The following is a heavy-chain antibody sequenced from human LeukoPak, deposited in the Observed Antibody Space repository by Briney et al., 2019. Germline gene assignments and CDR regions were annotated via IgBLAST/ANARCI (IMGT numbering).Heavy chain of an antibody. D-gene: IGHD2-2*01. V-gene: IGHV1-46*01. J-gene: IGHJ6*02. CDR2: INPSGGST. CDR1: GYTFTSYY. Sequence: ASVKVSCKASGYTFTSYYMHWVRQAPGQGLEWMGIINPSGGSTSYAQKFQGRVTMTRDTSTSTVYMELSSLRSEDTAVYYCARDNHVVVPAAIVPGHMDVWGQGTTVTVSS. CDR3: ARDNHVVVPAAIVPGHMDV.